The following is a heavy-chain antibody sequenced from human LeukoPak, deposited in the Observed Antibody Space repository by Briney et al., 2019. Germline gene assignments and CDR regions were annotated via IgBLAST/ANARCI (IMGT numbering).Heavy chain of an antibody. CDR1: GYSFSDYY. J-gene: IGHJ4*02. CDR3: ARGGYYDILTGSYFDY. CDR2: INPHSGDP. Sequence: ASVKVSCKASGYSFSDYYMNWVRQAPGQGLEWMGWINPHSGDPKYTQKLQGRVTMTTDTSTSTAYMELRSLRSDDTAVYYCARGGYYDILTGSYFDYWGQGTLVTVSS. V-gene: IGHV1-18*01. D-gene: IGHD3-9*01.